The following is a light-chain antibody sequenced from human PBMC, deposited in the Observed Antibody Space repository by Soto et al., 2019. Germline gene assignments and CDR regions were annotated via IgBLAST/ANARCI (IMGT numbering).Light chain of an antibody. CDR1: QSVSSY. V-gene: IGKV3-11*01. J-gene: IGKJ1*01. CDR2: DAS. Sequence: EIVLTQSPATLSLSPGERATLSCRASQSVSSYLAWYQQKPGQAPRLLIYDASNRATGIPARFSGSGSGTDFTLTISSLEPEDFAVYYSQQRSNWPWTFGEVTK. CDR3: QQRSNWPWT.